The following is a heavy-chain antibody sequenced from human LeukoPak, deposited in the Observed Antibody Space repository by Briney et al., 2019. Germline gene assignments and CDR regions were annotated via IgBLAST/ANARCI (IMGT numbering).Heavy chain of an antibody. CDR3: ARAAIVGARFDY. Sequence: SETLSLTCTVSGDSINSDYWNWIRQPPGKGLEWIGYIYYSGSTNYNPSLKSRVTISVDTSKNQFSLKLSSVTAADTAVYYCARAAIVGARFDYWGQGTLVTVSS. D-gene: IGHD1-26*01. CDR2: IYYSGST. J-gene: IGHJ4*02. CDR1: GDSINSDY. V-gene: IGHV4-59*01.